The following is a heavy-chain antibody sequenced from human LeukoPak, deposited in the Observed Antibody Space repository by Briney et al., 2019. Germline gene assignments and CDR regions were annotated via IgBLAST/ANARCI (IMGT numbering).Heavy chain of an antibody. Sequence: GGSLRLSCAASGFTVSSNYMSWVRQAPGKGLEWVSVIFGGGSTYYADSVKGRFTISRDNSKNMLFLQMNSLRAEDTAVYYCARSSLGGMDVWGQGTTVTVSS. D-gene: IGHD7-27*01. J-gene: IGHJ6*02. CDR1: GFTVSSNY. CDR3: ARSSLGGMDV. CDR2: IFGGGST. V-gene: IGHV3-66*01.